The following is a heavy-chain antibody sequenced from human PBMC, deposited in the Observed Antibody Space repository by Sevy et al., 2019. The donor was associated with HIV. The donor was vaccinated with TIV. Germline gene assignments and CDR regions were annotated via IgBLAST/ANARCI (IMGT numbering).Heavy chain of an antibody. CDR2: ISYDGSNK. CDR1: GFTFSSYA. CDR3: ARDPLLLGYYGMDV. Sequence: GGSLRLSCAASGFTFSSYAMHWVRQAPGKGLEWVAVISYDGSNKYYGDSGKGRFTISRDNSMNTLYLQMNSLRAEDTAVYYCARDPLLLGYYGMDVWGQGTTVTVSS. D-gene: IGHD2-15*01. V-gene: IGHV3-30*04. J-gene: IGHJ6*02.